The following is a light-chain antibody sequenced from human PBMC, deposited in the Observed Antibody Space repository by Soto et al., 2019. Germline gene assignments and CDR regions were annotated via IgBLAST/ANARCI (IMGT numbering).Light chain of an antibody. Sequence: DIQMTQAPSSLSTSVGDSVTITCRASQNIYSYLNWYHQKSGKAPKLLISAASTLQDQGPSRFSGNGSGTDVTLTNSSLQPEHFATYYCQQSFNRPYTFGQGTKRAIK. CDR3: QQSFNRPYT. J-gene: IGKJ2*01. CDR2: AAS. V-gene: IGKV1-39*01. CDR1: QNIYSY.